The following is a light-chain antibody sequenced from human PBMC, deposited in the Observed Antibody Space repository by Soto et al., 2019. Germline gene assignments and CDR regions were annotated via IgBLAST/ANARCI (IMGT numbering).Light chain of an antibody. J-gene: IGKJ2*01. Sequence: DIQMTQSPSTLSASVGDTVTITCRASQSISNWLAWYQQKPGQAPKLLIHKASTLESGVPSRFSGSGSGTAFTLTLSSLQPDDFATFYCQQYDRFPYTFGQGTKLEIK. V-gene: IGKV1-5*03. CDR1: QSISNW. CDR2: KAS. CDR3: QQYDRFPYT.